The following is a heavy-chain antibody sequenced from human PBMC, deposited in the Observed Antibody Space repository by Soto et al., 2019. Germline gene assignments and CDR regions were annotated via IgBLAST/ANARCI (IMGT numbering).Heavy chain of an antibody. V-gene: IGHV3-33*01. CDR1: GFTFSSYG. D-gene: IGHD1-26*01. Sequence: GGSLRLSCAASGFTFSSYGMHWVRQAPGKGLEWVAVIWYDGSNKYYADSVKGRFTICRDNSKNTLYLQMNSLRAEDTAVYYCARDWETSEHYYYYYMDVWGKGTTVTVSS. CDR2: IWYDGSNK. J-gene: IGHJ6*03. CDR3: ARDWETSEHYYYYYMDV.